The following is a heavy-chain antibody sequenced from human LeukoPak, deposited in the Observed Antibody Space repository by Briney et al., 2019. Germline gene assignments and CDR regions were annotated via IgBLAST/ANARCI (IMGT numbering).Heavy chain of an antibody. D-gene: IGHD2-2*01. CDR2: ISSGTTTI. J-gene: IGHJ4*02. CDR1: GFTFSSYE. Sequence: QPGGSLRLSCTASGFTFSSYEMNWVRQAPGKGLEWVSYISSGTTTIYYADSVKGRFTSSRDNAKNSLDLQMNSLRAEDTAVYYCARRYCSSTSCTLDYWGQGTLVTVSS. CDR3: ARRYCSSTSCTLDY. V-gene: IGHV3-48*03.